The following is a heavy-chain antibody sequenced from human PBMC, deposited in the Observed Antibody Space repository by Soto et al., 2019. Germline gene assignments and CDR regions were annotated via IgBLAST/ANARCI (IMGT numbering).Heavy chain of an antibody. V-gene: IGHV4-34*01. CDR2: INHSGST. Sequence: SETLSLTCAVYGGSFSGYYWSWIRQHPGKGLEWIGEINHSGSTNYNPSLKSRVTISVDTSKNQFSLKLSSVTAADTAVYYCSGGGDYEGGAFDIWGQGTMVTVSS. D-gene: IGHD4-17*01. CDR1: GGSFSGYY. J-gene: IGHJ3*02. CDR3: SGGGDYEGGAFDI.